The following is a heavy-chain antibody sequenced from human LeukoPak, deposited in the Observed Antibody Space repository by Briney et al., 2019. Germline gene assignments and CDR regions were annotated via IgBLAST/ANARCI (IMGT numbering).Heavy chain of an antibody. V-gene: IGHV3-30*18. CDR3: AKGPLRGTAAAIDY. CDR2: ISYDGRNK. D-gene: IGHD2-2*01. Sequence: GSLRLSCAASGFTFNNYGMHWVRQAPGKGLEWVAVISYDGRNKHYPDSVKGRFTISRDISTDTLWLQMDSLRTGDTAVYYCAKGPLRGTAAAIDYWGQGTLVTVSS. CDR1: GFTFNNYG. J-gene: IGHJ4*02.